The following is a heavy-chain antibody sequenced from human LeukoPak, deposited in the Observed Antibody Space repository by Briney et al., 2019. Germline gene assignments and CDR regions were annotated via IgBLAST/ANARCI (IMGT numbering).Heavy chain of an antibody. J-gene: IGHJ5*02. D-gene: IGHD2-2*02. CDR3: ARECSSTSCYTGRGAGNWFDP. CDR1: GGSISSYY. V-gene: IGHV4-59*01. CDR2: IYYSGST. Sequence: SETLSLTCTVSGGSISSYYWSWIRQPPGKGLEWIGYIYYSGSTNYNPSLKSRVTISVDTSKSQFSLKLSSVTAADTAVYYCARECSSTSCYTGRGAGNWFDPWGQGTLVTVSS.